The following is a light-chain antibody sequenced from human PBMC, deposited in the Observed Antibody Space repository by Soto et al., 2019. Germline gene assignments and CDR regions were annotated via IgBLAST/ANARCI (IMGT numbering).Light chain of an antibody. CDR2: YAS. CDR1: RNVGSN. Sequence: EIVMTQSPATLSVSPRERATLSCRASRNVGSNLAWYQHKPGQAPRLLIYYASTRATGVPARFSGSGSGTEFALTISSLQSEDFAVYYCQQYNNWPPYTFGQGTKLEIE. J-gene: IGKJ2*01. V-gene: IGKV3-15*01. CDR3: QQYNNWPPYT.